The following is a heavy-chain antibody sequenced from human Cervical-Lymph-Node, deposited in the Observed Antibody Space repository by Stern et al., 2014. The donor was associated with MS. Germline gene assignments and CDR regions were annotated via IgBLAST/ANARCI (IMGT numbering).Heavy chain of an antibody. CDR3: ASTLHGGLYNWFDP. J-gene: IGHJ5*02. V-gene: IGHV3-21*01. D-gene: IGHD2-2*01. Sequence: EVQLVESGGGLVTPGGSLRLSSAASGFTFSDYSMNWVRQAPGKGLEWVSSITNSGASMYYGDSVKGRFTISRDNAKNTLYLQMDSLSAEDTATYFCASTLHGGLYNWFDPWGQGTLVTVSS. CDR1: GFTFSDYS. CDR2: ITNSGASM.